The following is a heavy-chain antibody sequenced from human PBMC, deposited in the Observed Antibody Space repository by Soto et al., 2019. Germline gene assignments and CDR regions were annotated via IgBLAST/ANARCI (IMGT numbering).Heavy chain of an antibody. V-gene: IGHV4-39*01. J-gene: IGHJ5*02. CDR2: IYYSGST. D-gene: IGHD3-10*01. Sequence: SETLSLTCTVSGGSISSSSYYWGWIRQPPGKGLEWIGSIYYSGSTYYNPSLKSRVTISVDTSKNQFSLKLSSVTAADTAVYYCARHPRAVRGVENWFDPWGQGTLVTVSS. CDR3: ARHPRAVRGVENWFDP. CDR1: GGSISSSSYY.